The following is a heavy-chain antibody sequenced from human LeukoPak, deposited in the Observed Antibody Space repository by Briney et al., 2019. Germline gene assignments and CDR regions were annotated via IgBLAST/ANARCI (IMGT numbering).Heavy chain of an antibody. D-gene: IGHD3-10*01. J-gene: IGHJ4*02. CDR1: GGSISSYY. CDR3: ARDVGTMVRGVFLDY. V-gene: IGHV4-4*09. Sequence: SETLSLTCTVSGGSISSYYWSWIRQPPGKGLEWIGYIYTSGSTNYNPSLKSRVTISVDTSKNQFSLKLSSVTAADTAVYYCARDVGTMVRGVFLDYWGQGTLVTVSS. CDR2: IYTSGST.